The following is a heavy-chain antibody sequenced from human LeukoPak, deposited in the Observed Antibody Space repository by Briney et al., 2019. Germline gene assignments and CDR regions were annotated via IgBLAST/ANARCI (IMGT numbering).Heavy chain of an antibody. Sequence: GRSLRLSCAASGFTFSSYGTHWVRQAPGKGLEWVAVISYDGSNKYYADSVKGRFTISRDNSKNTLYLQMNSLRAEDTAVYYCAKALSGYSYGIFDYWGQGTLVTVSS. CDR1: GFTFSSYG. V-gene: IGHV3-30*18. CDR2: ISYDGSNK. D-gene: IGHD5-18*01. J-gene: IGHJ4*02. CDR3: AKALSGYSYGIFDY.